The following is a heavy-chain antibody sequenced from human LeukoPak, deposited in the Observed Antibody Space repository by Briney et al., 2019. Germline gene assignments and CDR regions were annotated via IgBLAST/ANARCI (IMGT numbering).Heavy chain of an antibody. CDR3: ATEVTD. D-gene: IGHD5-18*01. Sequence: GASVKVSCKTSGYTLTDYYMHWVRQAPGQGLEWMGWINPNSGGTKYAQKFQGRVTMTRDTSISTAYMELSRLRSDDTAVYYCATEVTDWGQGTLVTVSS. J-gene: IGHJ4*02. CDR2: INPNSGGT. CDR1: GYTLTDYY. V-gene: IGHV1-2*02.